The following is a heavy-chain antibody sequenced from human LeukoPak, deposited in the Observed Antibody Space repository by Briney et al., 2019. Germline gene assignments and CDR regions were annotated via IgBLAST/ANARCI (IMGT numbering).Heavy chain of an antibody. CDR1: GGSTNNYY. CDR3: ARVELLGSSGWPFDF. J-gene: IGHJ4*02. V-gene: IGHV4-59*01. CDR2: IYYSGST. Sequence: KSSETLSLTCTVSGGSTNNYYWSWIRQPPGKGLEWIGYIYYSGSTNYNPSLKSRVTLSVDTSKNQFSLQLISVTAADTAVYYCARVELLGSSGWPFDFWGQGTLVTVSS. D-gene: IGHD6-19*01.